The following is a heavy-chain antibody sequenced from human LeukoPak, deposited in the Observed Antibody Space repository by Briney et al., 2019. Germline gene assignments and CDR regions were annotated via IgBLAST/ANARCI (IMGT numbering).Heavy chain of an antibody. CDR3: ARLHDGYRYGADY. D-gene: IGHD5-18*01. V-gene: IGHV4-59*08. CDR1: GGSISSFY. CDR2: IYSNGNT. Sequence: SETLSLTCTVSGGSISSFYWSWIRQPPGKGLEWIGYIYSNGNTNYNPSLKSRVTISVDTSKNQFSLKLSPVTAADTAVYYCARLHDGYRYGADYWGQGTLVTAS. J-gene: IGHJ4*02.